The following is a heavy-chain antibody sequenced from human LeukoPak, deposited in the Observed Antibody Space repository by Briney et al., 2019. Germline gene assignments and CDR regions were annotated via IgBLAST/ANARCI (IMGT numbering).Heavy chain of an antibody. J-gene: IGHJ4*02. CDR2: ISSGSSYI. CDR3: AREFFDREGGTTVLDY. CDR1: GFTFSSTS. D-gene: IGHD1-26*01. Sequence: KPGASLRLSCAASGFTFSSTSMNWARPAPGKWLEWVSSISSGSSYIFYADSVKGRFTISRDNAKNSLYLQMNSLRAEDTAVYYCAREFFDREGGTTVLDYWGQGTLVTVAS. V-gene: IGHV3-21*01.